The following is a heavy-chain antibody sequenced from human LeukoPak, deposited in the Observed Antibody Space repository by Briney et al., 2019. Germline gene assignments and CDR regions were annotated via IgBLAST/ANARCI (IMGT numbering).Heavy chain of an antibody. D-gene: IGHD6-19*01. CDR3: AKDRNIAVAGQFDY. CDR2: ISASGGST. J-gene: IGHJ4*02. V-gene: IGHV3-23*01. Sequence: GGSLRLSCAASGFTFSSSAMSWVRQVPGKGLEWVSGISASGGSTYYADSVRGRFTISRDNSKNTLYVQMNSLRDEDTAVYYCAKDRNIAVAGQFDYWGQGTLVTVPS. CDR1: GFTFSSSA.